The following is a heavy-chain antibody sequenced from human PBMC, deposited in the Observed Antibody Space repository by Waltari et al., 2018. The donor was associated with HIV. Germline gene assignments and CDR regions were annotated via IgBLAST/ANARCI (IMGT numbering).Heavy chain of an antibody. CDR3: MRHRGYFPPDY. V-gene: IGHV4-39*01. D-gene: IGHD1-26*01. J-gene: IGHJ4*02. CDR2: FHYTGNX. CDR1: GXPXSDTGDYH. Sequence: QLQLQESGPGLVKPSETLSLTXTXSGXPXSDTGDYHWGWIRQPPGKGLEWIGNFHYTGNXCYXPSXKSRVTISADTSXXXFSXKLSSLTXXDTAVYLCMRHRGYFPPDYWGQGTLVTVSS.